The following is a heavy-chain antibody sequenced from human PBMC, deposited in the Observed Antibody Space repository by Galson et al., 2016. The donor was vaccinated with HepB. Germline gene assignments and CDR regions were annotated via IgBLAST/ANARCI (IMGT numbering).Heavy chain of an antibody. D-gene: IGHD2/OR15-2a*01. J-gene: IGHJ4*02. CDR2: INGSGTGT. CDR3: AKGTSGNSGPTLGY. CDR1: GFTFTTYA. V-gene: IGHV3-23*01. Sequence: SLRLSCAASGFTFTTYALTWARQAPGKGLEWVSAINGSGTGTWYADSVKGRFTISGDNSRNTLYLQLNSLRAEDTALYYCAKGTSGNSGPTLGYWGQGTGVTVSS.